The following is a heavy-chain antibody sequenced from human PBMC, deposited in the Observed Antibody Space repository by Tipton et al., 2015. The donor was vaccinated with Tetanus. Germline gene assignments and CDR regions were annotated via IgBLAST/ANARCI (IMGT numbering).Heavy chain of an antibody. Sequence: SLRLSCAASGFTFSSDAMSWVRQAPGKGLEWVSGISGSGSSTYYADSVKGRFTISRDNSRNTLYLQINTLRAEDTAVYYCAKGGRDSRGFGSWGQGTLAAVSS. CDR2: ISGSGSST. V-gene: IGHV3-23*01. CDR3: AKGGRDSRGFGS. D-gene: IGHD2-21*01. J-gene: IGHJ4*02. CDR1: GFTFSSDA.